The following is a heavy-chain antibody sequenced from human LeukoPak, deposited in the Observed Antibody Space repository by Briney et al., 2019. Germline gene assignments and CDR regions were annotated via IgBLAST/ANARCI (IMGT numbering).Heavy chain of an antibody. CDR3: AREHYDILGWFDP. CDR1: GYTFTGCY. CDR2: INPNSGGT. D-gene: IGHD3-9*01. Sequence: ASVKVSCKASGYTFTGCYMHWVRQAPGQGLEWMGWINPNSGGTNYAQKFQGRVTMTRDTSISTAYMELSRLRSDDTAVYYCAREHYDILGWFDPWGQGTLVTVSS. V-gene: IGHV1-2*02. J-gene: IGHJ5*02.